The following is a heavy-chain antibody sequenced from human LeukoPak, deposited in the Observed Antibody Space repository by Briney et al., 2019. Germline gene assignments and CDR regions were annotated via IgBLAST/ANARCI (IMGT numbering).Heavy chain of an antibody. Sequence: SQTLSLTRTISGGSISSSGYYWGWIRQPPGKGLEWLASIYYSGSTYYNPSLKSRVTISVDTSKNQLSLKLSSLTAADTAVYYCARHEYSGSYYGLSWFDPWGQGTLVTVSS. CDR3: ARHEYSGSYYGLSWFDP. J-gene: IGHJ5*02. CDR2: IYYSGST. V-gene: IGHV4-39*01. D-gene: IGHD1-26*01. CDR1: GGSISSSGYY.